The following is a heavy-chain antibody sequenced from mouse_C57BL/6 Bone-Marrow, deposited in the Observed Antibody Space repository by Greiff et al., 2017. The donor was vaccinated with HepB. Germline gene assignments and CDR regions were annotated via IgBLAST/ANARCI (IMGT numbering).Heavy chain of an antibody. CDR1: GFSLSTSGMG. Sequence: QVTLKVSGPGILQPSQTLSLTCSFSGFSLSTSGMGVGWIHQPSGNGLEWLAHIWWNDNKYYNTALKSRLTISKDTSNNQVFLKIASVDTADTATYYCARRRRSWDGFAYWGQGTLVTVSA. D-gene: IGHD4-1*01. V-gene: IGHV8-11*01. CDR2: IWWNDNK. CDR3: ARRRRSWDGFAY. J-gene: IGHJ3*01.